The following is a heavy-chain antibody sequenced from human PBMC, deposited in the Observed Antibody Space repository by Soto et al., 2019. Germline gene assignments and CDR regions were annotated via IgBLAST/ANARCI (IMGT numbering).Heavy chain of an antibody. CDR2: VYPDDSDT. Sequence: GESLKISCKGSGYSFTSYWIGWVRQMPGKGLEWMGIVYPDDSDTRYSPFFQGQVTISADKSISTAYLQWSSLKASDTAVYYCARGQRFSDWFDPWGQGTLVTVSS. V-gene: IGHV5-51*01. CDR1: GYSFTSYW. J-gene: IGHJ5*02. D-gene: IGHD3-3*01. CDR3: ARGQRFSDWFDP.